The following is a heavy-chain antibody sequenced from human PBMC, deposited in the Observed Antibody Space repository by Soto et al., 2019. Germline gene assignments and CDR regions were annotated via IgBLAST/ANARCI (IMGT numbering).Heavy chain of an antibody. CDR2: ISYDGSNK. J-gene: IGHJ3*02. D-gene: IGHD5-18*01. Sequence: QVQLVESGGGVVQPGRSLRLSCAASGFTFSSYAMHWVRQAPGKGLEWVAVISYDGSNKYYADSVKGRFTISRDNSKNTLYLKMNSLKAADTAVYYCARVNTVDTGIVRVAFDIWGQGTMVTVSS. CDR3: ARVNTVDTGIVRVAFDI. CDR1: GFTFSSYA. V-gene: IGHV3-30-3*01.